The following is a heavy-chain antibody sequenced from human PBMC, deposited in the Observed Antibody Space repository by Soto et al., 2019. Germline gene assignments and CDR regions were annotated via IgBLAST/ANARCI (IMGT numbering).Heavy chain of an antibody. CDR2: ISGSGGST. D-gene: IGHD3-10*01. CDR1: GFTFSSYA. Sequence: EVQLLESGGGLVQPGGSLRLSCAASGFTFSSYAMSWVHQAAGKGLEWVSAISGSGGSTYYADSVKGRFTISRDNSKNTLYLQMNSLRAEDTAVYYCAKDILVGSGDGGMDVWGQGTTVTVSS. CDR3: AKDILVGSGDGGMDV. V-gene: IGHV3-23*01. J-gene: IGHJ6*02.